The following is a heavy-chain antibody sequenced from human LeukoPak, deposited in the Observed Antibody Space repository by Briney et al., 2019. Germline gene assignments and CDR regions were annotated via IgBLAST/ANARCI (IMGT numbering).Heavy chain of an antibody. D-gene: IGHD3-10*01. CDR2: ISSSSSYI. CDR3: ARDLMVRGRFGFDP. Sequence: GGSLRLSCAASGFTFSSYSMNWIRQAPGKGLDWVSSISSSSSYIYYADSVKGRFTISRDNAKNSLYLQMNSLRAEDTAVYYCARDLMVRGRFGFDPWGQGTLVTVSS. V-gene: IGHV3-21*01. CDR1: GFTFSSYS. J-gene: IGHJ5*02.